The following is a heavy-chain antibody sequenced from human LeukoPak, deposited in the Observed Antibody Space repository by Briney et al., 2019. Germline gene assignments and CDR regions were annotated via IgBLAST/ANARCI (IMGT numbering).Heavy chain of an antibody. CDR2: ISSSSSTI. D-gene: IGHD4-17*01. Sequence: GGSLRLSCAASGFTFSSYSMNWVRQAPGKGLEWVSYISSSSSTIYYADSVKGRFTISRDNAKNSLYLQMNSLRAEDTAVYYCARDRIPSDYGDYGFVDYWGQGTLVAVSS. V-gene: IGHV3-48*01. CDR1: GFTFSSYS. CDR3: ARDRIPSDYGDYGFVDY. J-gene: IGHJ4*02.